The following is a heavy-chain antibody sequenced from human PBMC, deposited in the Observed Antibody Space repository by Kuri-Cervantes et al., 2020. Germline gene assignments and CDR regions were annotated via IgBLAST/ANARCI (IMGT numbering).Heavy chain of an antibody. Sequence: SETLSLTCAVYGGSFSDYYWIWIRQSPGKGLEWIGEINHSGSTNYKLSLKSRVTMSVDTSKNQFSLKLSSVTAADTAVYYCARMYGDYLFDYWGQGTLVTVSS. J-gene: IGHJ4*02. CDR3: ARMYGDYLFDY. D-gene: IGHD4-17*01. V-gene: IGHV4-34*01. CDR1: GGSFSDYY. CDR2: INHSGST.